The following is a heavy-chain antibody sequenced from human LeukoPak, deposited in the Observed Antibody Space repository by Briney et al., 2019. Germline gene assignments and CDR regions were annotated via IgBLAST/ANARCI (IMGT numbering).Heavy chain of an antibody. CDR3: ARDHYGDYVNYFDY. J-gene: IGHJ4*02. CDR1: GFTFSSYS. V-gene: IGHV3-21*01. CDR2: ISSSSSYI. D-gene: IGHD4-17*01. Sequence: ASVKVSCKASGFTFSSYSMNWVRQAPGKGLEWVSSISSSSSYIYYADSVKGRFTISRDNAKNSLYLQMNSLRAEDTAVYYCARDHYGDYVNYFDYWGQGTLVTVSS.